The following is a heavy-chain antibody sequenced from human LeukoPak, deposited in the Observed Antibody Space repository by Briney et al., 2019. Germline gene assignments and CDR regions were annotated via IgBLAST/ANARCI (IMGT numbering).Heavy chain of an antibody. J-gene: IGHJ4*02. CDR1: GYTFTGYC. V-gene: IGHV1-2*02. D-gene: IGHD3-22*01. CDR3: APLVISSGYNKFDY. CDR2: INPNSGGT. Sequence: ASVKVSCKASGYTFTGYCMHWVRQAPGQGLEWMGWINPNSGGTNYAQKFQGRATMTRDTSISTAYMELSRLRSDDTAVYYCAPLVISSGYNKFDYWGQGTLVTVSS.